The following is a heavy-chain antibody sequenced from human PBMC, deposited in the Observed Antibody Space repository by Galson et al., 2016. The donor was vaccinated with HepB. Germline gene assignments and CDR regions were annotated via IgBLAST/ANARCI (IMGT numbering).Heavy chain of an antibody. Sequence: SLRLSCAVSGFTFSSYSVNWVRQAPGEGLEWVSPISGSTTYRYYADSVKGRFTISRDNAKNSLFLQMNSLRAEDTAVYYCARERGYDFWSGYYSPHKYGMDVWGQGTTVTVSS. V-gene: IGHV3-21*01. CDR3: ARERGYDFWSGYYSPHKYGMDV. J-gene: IGHJ6*02. CDR2: ISGSTTYR. D-gene: IGHD3-3*01. CDR1: GFTFSSYS.